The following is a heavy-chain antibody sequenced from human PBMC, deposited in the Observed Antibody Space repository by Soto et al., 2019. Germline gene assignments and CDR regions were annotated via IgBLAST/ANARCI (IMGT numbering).Heavy chain of an antibody. CDR3: ARVRWGATARELDY. CDR1: GFTFSSYE. D-gene: IGHD5-12*01. CDR2: ISSSGSTI. Sequence: GGSLRLSCAASGFTFSSYEMNWVRQAPGKGLEWVSYISSSGSTIYYADSVKGRFTISRDNAKNSLYLQMNSLRAEDTAVYYCARVRWGATARELDYWGQGTLVTVSS. V-gene: IGHV3-48*03. J-gene: IGHJ4*02.